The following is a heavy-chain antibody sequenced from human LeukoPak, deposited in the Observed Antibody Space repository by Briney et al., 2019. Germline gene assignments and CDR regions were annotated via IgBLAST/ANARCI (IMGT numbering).Heavy chain of an antibody. J-gene: IGHJ4*02. V-gene: IGHV3-30-3*01. CDR2: ISYDGTNK. CDR3: VREGRILQFSEWFPYYLDY. Sequence: PGGSLRLSCTGTGFTFGSYAMHWVRQAPGQGLEWLAIISYDGTNKYFADSVKGRFTISRDNSKSTLYLEMDSLRTEDTALYFCVREGRILQFSEWFPYYLDYWGQGTLVTVSS. D-gene: IGHD3-3*01. CDR1: GFTFGSYA.